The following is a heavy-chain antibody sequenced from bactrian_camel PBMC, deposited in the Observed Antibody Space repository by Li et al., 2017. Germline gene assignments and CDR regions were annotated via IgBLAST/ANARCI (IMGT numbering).Heavy chain of an antibody. Sequence: EVQLVESGGGLVQPGGSLRLSCAASGFTFSELSMSWVRQAPGKERELIATIVGYGLTWYADSVKGRFSISRQLAEKNLILHMNNLNAEDTATYYCAALVGLDVCLPDSFRRPGGATWGQGTQVTVS. D-gene: IGHD3*01. CDR2: IVGYGLT. J-gene: IGHJ4*01. V-gene: IGHV3S67*01. CDR1: GFTFSELS. CDR3: AALVGLDVCLPDSFRRPGGAT.